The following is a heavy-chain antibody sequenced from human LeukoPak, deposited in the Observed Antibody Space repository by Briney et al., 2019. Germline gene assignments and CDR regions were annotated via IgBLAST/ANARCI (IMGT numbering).Heavy chain of an antibody. CDR2: ISGSGGGT. D-gene: IGHD2-15*01. CDR1: GLTFSSYA. Sequence: GGSLRLSCAASGLTFSSYAMSWVRQAPEKGLEWVSTISGSGGGTYYADSVKGRFTISRDDSKNTLYLQMNSLRAEDTAVYYCAKRQGYCGGGSCYVWFDPWGQGTLVTVSS. V-gene: IGHV3-23*01. CDR3: AKRQGYCGGGSCYVWFDP. J-gene: IGHJ5*02.